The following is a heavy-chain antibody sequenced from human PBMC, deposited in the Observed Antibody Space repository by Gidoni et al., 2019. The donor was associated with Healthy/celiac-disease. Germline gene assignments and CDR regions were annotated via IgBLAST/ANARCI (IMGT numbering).Heavy chain of an antibody. CDR3: ARVMYGAGDYGDYP. V-gene: IGHV1-8*01. Sequence: QVQLVQSGAEVKKPGASVKVSCKASGYTFPSYDITWVLQATGQGLEWMGWMNPNSGNTGNAKKFQGRVTMTRNTSISTAYMELSSLRSEDTAVYYCARVMYGAGDYGDYPWSQGTLVTVSS. CDR2: MNPNSGNT. D-gene: IGHD4-17*01. J-gene: IGHJ5*02. CDR1: GYTFPSYD.